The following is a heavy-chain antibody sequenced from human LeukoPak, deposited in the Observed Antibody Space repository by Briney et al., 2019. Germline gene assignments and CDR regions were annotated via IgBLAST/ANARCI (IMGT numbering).Heavy chain of an antibody. D-gene: IGHD1-26*01. V-gene: IGHV3-9*01. CDR2: ICWNRGSI. CDR1: GYTFDDSA. Sequence: GGSLRLSCAPSGYTFDDSAMRGGRHAPEGGVEGVSRICWNRGSISYADSVKRGFTLSRDNTKNSLYLQMNSLRDEDTAFYYCPKDTSVVGARLDMRRNEFDYWGQGTMVSVSS. J-gene: IGHJ4*02. CDR3: PKDTSVVGARLDMRRNEFDY.